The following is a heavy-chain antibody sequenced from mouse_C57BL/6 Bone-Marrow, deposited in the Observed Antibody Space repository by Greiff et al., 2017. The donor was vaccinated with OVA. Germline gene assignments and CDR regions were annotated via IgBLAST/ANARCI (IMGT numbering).Heavy chain of an antibody. J-gene: IGHJ4*01. CDR3: TREGSSPYYYAIGY. CDR1: GFTFSSYA. V-gene: IGHV5-9-1*02. D-gene: IGHD1-1*01. Sequence: EVQLQESGAGLVKPGGSLKHSCAAPGFTFSSYAMSWVRQTPEKRLEWVAYISSGGDYIYYADTVKGRFTISRDNARNTLYLQMSSLKSEDTAMYYCTREGSSPYYYAIGYWGQGTSVTVSS. CDR2: ISSGGDYI.